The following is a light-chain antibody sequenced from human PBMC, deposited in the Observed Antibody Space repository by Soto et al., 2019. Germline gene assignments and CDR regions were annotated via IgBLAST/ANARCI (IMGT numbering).Light chain of an antibody. Sequence: QSALTQPLSASGSPVQSVTISCTGTSSDVGGYNYVSWYRQHPGKAPKLMISEVSKRPSGVPDRFSGSKSGNTASLTVSGLQSEDEADYYCSSFAGNNNLVFGGGTKLTV. CDR2: EVS. CDR3: SSFAGNNNLV. CDR1: SSDVGGYNY. J-gene: IGLJ2*01. V-gene: IGLV2-8*01.